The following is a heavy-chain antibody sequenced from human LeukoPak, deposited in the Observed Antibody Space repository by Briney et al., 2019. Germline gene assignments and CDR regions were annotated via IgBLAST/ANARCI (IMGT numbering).Heavy chain of an antibody. CDR3: ARAIYYLPDY. J-gene: IGHJ4*02. CDR2: INHSGST. CDR1: GGSLSGYY. Sequence: PSETLSLTCAVYGGSLSGYYWSWIRQPPGKGLEWIGEINHSGSTNYNPSLKSRVTISVDTSKNQFSLKLSSVTAADTAVYYCARAIYYLPDYWGQGTLVTVSS. V-gene: IGHV4-34*01. D-gene: IGHD5/OR15-5a*01.